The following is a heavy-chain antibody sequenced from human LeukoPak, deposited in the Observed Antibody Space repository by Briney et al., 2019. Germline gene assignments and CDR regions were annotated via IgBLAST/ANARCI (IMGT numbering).Heavy chain of an antibody. CDR1: GYTFTSYY. J-gene: IGHJ3*02. V-gene: IGHV1-46*04. CDR2: INTSGGTT. D-gene: IGHD2-8*01. Sequence: GGSLRLSCKASGYTFTSYYMHWVRQAPGQGLEWVGVINTSGGTTNYAQNLKGRVTMTRDTSTSTVYMELSSLRAEDTAVYYCARTKGSHDAFDIWGQGTMVTVSS. CDR3: ARTKGSHDAFDI.